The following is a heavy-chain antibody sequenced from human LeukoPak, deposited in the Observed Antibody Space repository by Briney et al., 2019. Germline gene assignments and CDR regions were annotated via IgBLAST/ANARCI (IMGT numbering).Heavy chain of an antibody. CDR1: GFTFNSYT. CDR3: ARGRVNGRYCGGDCYYY. J-gene: IGHJ4*02. Sequence: GGSLRLSCAASGFTFNSYTMNWVRQAPGKGLEWVSSISSTSSYIYYADSVKGRFTISRDNAKNSLYLQINSLRAEDTAVYYCARGRVNGRYCGGDCYYYWGQGTLVTVSS. CDR2: ISSTSSYI. V-gene: IGHV3-21*01. D-gene: IGHD2-21*02.